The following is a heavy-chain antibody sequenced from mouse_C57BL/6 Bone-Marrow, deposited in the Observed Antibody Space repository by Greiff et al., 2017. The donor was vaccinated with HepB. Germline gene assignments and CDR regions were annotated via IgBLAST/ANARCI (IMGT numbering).Heavy chain of an antibody. CDR2: INPNYGGT. D-gene: IGHD1-1*01. CDR1: GYSFTDYN. V-gene: IGHV1-39*01. CDR3: AIPYYYGSSYYAMDY. Sequence: VQLQQSGPELVKPGASVKISCKASGYSFTDYNMNWVKQSNGKSLEWIGVINPNYGGTSYNQKFKGKAPLTVDKSSSTAYMELRSLTSEDSAVYYCAIPYYYGSSYYAMDYWGQGTSVTVSS. J-gene: IGHJ4*01.